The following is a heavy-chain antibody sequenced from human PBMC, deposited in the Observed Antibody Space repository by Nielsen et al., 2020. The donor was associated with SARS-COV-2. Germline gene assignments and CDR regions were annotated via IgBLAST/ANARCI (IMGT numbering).Heavy chain of an antibody. V-gene: IGHV3-30-3*01. CDR3: ARGGGTGFYYEDLRH. J-gene: IGHJ1*01. CDR1: GFTFSSYA. CDR2: ISYDGSNK. Sequence: GESLKISCAASGFTFSSYAMHWVRQAPGKGLEWVAVISYDGSNKYYADSVKGRFTISRDNSKNTLYLQMNSLRADDTGVYYCARGGGTGFYYEDLRHWGQGSLVIVSS. D-gene: IGHD3-9*01.